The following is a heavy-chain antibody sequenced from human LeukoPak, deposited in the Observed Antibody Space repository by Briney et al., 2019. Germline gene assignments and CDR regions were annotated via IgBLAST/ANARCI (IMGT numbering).Heavy chain of an antibody. CDR2: ISGRGDNT. V-gene: IGHV3-23*01. CDR3: ARDTSAFLTGYYYMDV. CDR1: GFGFSNFW. Sequence: GGSLRLSCAASGFGFSNFWMSWVRQAPGKGLEWVSAISGRGDNTYYADSVRGRFTISRDNSKNTLYLQMNSLRAEDTAVYYCARDTSAFLTGYYYMDVWGKGTTVTVSS. D-gene: IGHD2-2*01. J-gene: IGHJ6*03.